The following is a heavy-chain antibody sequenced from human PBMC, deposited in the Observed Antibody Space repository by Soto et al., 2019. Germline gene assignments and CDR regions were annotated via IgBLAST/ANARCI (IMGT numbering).Heavy chain of an antibody. Sequence: QVQLEESGGGVVQPGRSLRLSCAASEFAFSNFAMHWVRQAPGKGLEWMAVISYDGDTQYYADSAKGRFSISRDNSTNNLYVQTNSFTTESTDVYYCLRRRSSFDISSPFQPWGQG. J-gene: IGHJ1*01. D-gene: IGHD3-9*01. CDR1: EFAFSNFA. CDR3: LRRRSSFDISSPFQP. V-gene: IGHV3-30-3*01. CDR2: ISYDGDTQ.